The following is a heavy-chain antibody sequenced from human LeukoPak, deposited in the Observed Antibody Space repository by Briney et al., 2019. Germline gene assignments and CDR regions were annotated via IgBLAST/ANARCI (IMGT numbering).Heavy chain of an antibody. CDR2: IYYSGSA. V-gene: IGHV4-59*08. Sequence: SETLSLTCTVPGGSISSYYWSWIRQPPGKGLEWIGYIYYSGSANYNPSLKSRVTMSVDTSKNQFSLKLSSVTAADTAVYYCASSVFGVADNWGQGTLVTVSS. D-gene: IGHD3-3*01. CDR1: GGSISSYY. CDR3: ASSVFGVADN. J-gene: IGHJ4*02.